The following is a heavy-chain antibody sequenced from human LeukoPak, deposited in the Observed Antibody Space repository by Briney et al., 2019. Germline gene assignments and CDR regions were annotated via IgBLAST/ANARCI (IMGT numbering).Heavy chain of an antibody. CDR3: ARSYRTASSFDAFVI. J-gene: IGHJ3*02. Sequence: SETLSLTCTVSGGSISSSSYYWGWIRQPPGKGLEWIGRIYSRGSTDYNPSLKSRITMSVDISNKQFSLELSSLTAADTAVYFCARSYRTASSFDAFVIWGRGTMVTVSS. CDR1: GGSISSSSYY. D-gene: IGHD6-13*01. CDR2: IYSRGST. V-gene: IGHV4-61*05.